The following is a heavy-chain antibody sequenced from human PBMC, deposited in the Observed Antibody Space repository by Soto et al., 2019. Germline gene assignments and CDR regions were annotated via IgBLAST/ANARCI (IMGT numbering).Heavy chain of an antibody. J-gene: IGHJ4*02. CDR1: AGSISRYY. CDR3: GASLESRAMESFAY. Sequence: QVQLQESGPGLVKPSEPLSLTCSVSAGSISRYYWGWVRQFPGERLEWIAYISYSVGASYNPSLKTRVIISLNTSKTQTALRLMSVTAADTARYYCGASLESRAMESFAYWGQGALFTVTS. CDR2: ISYSVGA. D-gene: IGHD3-3*01. V-gene: IGHV4-59*01.